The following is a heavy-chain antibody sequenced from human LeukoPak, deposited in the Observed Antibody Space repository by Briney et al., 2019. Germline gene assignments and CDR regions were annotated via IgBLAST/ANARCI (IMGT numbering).Heavy chain of an antibody. CDR3: ARGGIVVVPHDISHHDALDI. Sequence: GASVKVSCKASGGTFNSYAISWVRQAPGQGLGWMVGIIPVFGTAIYAQKFQCRVTITADESKRTAYLELRPLRSEDTAVYYCARGGIVVVPHDISHHDALDIWGQGTMVTVSS. D-gene: IGHD2-2*01. CDR2: IIPVFGTA. J-gene: IGHJ3*02. V-gene: IGHV1-69*13. CDR1: GGTFNSYA.